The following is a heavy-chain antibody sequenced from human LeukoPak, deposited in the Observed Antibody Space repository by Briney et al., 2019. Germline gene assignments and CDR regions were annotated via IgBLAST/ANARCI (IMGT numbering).Heavy chain of an antibody. V-gene: IGHV3-7*01. J-gene: IGHJ3*02. CDR3: ANLPRGSVRHDAFDI. D-gene: IGHD3-10*01. CDR2: IKQDGSEK. Sequence: PGGSLRLSCAASGFTFSSYWMSWVRQAPGKGLEWVANIKQDGSEKCYVDFVKGRFTISRDNAKNSLYLQMNSLRAEDTAVYYCANLPRGSVRHDAFDIWGQGTMVTVSS. CDR1: GFTFSSYW.